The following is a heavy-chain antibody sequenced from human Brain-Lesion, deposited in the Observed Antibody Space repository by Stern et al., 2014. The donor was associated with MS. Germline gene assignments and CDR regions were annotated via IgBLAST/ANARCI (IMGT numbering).Heavy chain of an antibody. V-gene: IGHV4-31*03. CDR3: ARGARYSDSSGYYFYFDY. CDR1: GGSINSGGYS. CDR2: IHYTGSA. Sequence: QVQLVQSGPGLVKPSQTLPLTCTVSGGSINSGGYSWSWIRQYPGKGLEWVGSIHYTGSAYYDPSLKSRLSMSIDTSKNQFSLNLNSVTAADTAVYYCARGARYSDSSGYYFYFDYWGQGTLVTVSS. J-gene: IGHJ4*02. D-gene: IGHD3-22*01.